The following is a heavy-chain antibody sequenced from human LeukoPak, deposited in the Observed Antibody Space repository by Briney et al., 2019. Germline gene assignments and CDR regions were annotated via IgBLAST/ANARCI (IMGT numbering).Heavy chain of an antibody. CDR1: GFTFDDYA. D-gene: IGHD3-16*02. CDR2: ISWDGGST. J-gene: IGHJ3*02. V-gene: IGHV3-43D*04. CDR3: AKDTDWGSYLLGAFDI. Sequence: GGSLRLSCAASGFTFDDYAMHWVRQAPGKGLEWVSLISWDGGSTYYADSVKGRFTISRDNSKNSLYLQMNSLRTEDTALYYCAKDTDWGSYLLGAFDIWGQGTMVTVSS.